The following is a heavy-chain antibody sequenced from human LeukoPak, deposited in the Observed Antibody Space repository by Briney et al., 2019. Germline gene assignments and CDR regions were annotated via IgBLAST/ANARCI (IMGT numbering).Heavy chain of an antibody. V-gene: IGHV4-59*08. CDR3: ARSVAGLFDY. D-gene: IGHD6-19*01. J-gene: IGHJ4*02. Sequence: SETLSLTCTVSGGSISSYYWSWIRQPPGKGLEWIGYIYYSGSTNYNPSLKSRVTISVDTSKNQFSLKMLSVTAAYTAVYYCARSVAGLFDYWGQGTLVTVSS. CDR1: GGSISSYY. CDR2: IYYSGST.